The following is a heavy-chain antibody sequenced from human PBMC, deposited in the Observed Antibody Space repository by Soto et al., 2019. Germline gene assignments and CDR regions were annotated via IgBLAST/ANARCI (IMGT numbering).Heavy chain of an antibody. Sequence: QVQLVESGGGVVQPGRSLRLSCAASGSTFSSYAMHWVRQAPGKGLEWVAVISYDGSNKYYADSVKGRFTISRDNSKNTLYRQMNSLRAEDTAVYYCARASGGAYYYYYGMDVWGQGTTVTVSS. J-gene: IGHJ6*02. CDR1: GSTFSSYA. D-gene: IGHD3-10*01. CDR2: ISYDGSNK. V-gene: IGHV3-30-3*01. CDR3: ARASGGAYYYYYGMDV.